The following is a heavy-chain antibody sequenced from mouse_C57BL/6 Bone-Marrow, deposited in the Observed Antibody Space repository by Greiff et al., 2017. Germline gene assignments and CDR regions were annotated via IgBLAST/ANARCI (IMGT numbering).Heavy chain of an antibody. D-gene: IGHD1-1*01. CDR2: INPSSGYT. CDR3: AREVIVLRAWFAY. CDR1: GYTFTSYW. Sequence: QVQLQQSGADLAKPGASVKLSCKASGYTFTSYWMHWVKQRPGQGLEWIGYINPSSGYTKYNQKFKDKATLTADKSSSTAYMQLSSLTYEDSAVYYCAREVIVLRAWFAYWGQGTLVTVSA. J-gene: IGHJ3*01. V-gene: IGHV1-7*01.